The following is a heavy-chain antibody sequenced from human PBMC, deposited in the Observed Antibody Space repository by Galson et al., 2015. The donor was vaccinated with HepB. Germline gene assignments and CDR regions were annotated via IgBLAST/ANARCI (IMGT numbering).Heavy chain of an antibody. CDR1: GGTFSSYA. V-gene: IGHV1-69*10. Sequence: SVKVSCKASGGTFSSYAISWVRQAPGQGLEWMGGIIPIFGIANYAQKFQGRVTITADKSTSTAYMELSSLRSEDTAVYYCARGYVDTAMVPYYYYGMDVWGQGTTVTVSS. D-gene: IGHD5-18*01. CDR3: ARGYVDTAMVPYYYYGMDV. CDR2: IIPIFGIA. J-gene: IGHJ6*02.